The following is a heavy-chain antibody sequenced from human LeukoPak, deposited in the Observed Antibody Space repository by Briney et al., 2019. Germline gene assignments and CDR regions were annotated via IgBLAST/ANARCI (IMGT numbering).Heavy chain of an antibody. CDR3: ARSHAGYSSSWSAPDV. J-gene: IGHJ6*04. CDR1: GYTFISFF. D-gene: IGHD6-13*01. Sequence: ASVKVSCKASGYTFISFFIHWVRQAPGQGLEWMGWISAYNGNTNYAQKLQGRVTMTTDTSTSTAYMELRSLRSDDTAVYYCARSHAGYSSSWSAPDVWGKGTTVTVSS. CDR2: ISAYNGNT. V-gene: IGHV1-18*04.